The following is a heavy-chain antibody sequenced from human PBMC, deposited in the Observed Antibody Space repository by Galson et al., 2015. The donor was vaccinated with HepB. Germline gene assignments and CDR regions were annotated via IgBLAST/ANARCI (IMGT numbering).Heavy chain of an antibody. CDR2: ISSDGSNK. D-gene: IGHD5-24*01. Sequence: SLRLSCAASGLTFRNYAMHWVRQAPGKGLEWVALISSDGSNKYYTDSVKGRFTISRDNSKNTLDLQMNSLRSEDTAVYYCARGMDGSGPTVGYWGRGPRVTFSS. CDR1: GLTFRNYA. J-gene: IGHJ4*02. V-gene: IGHV3-30-3*01. CDR3: ARGMDGSGPTVGY.